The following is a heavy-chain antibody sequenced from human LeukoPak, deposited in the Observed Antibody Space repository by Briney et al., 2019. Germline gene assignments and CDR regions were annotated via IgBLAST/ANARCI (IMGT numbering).Heavy chain of an antibody. CDR3: AREDDNDAFDI. CDR1: GGSVSSGSYY. CDR2: IYYSGST. Sequence: SETLSLTCTVSGGSVSSGSYYWSWIRQPPGKGLEWIGYIYYSGSTNYNPSLKSRVTISVDTSKNQFSLKLSSVTAADTAVYYCAREDDNDAFDIWGLGTMVTVSS. V-gene: IGHV4-61*01. J-gene: IGHJ3*02. D-gene: IGHD5-24*01.